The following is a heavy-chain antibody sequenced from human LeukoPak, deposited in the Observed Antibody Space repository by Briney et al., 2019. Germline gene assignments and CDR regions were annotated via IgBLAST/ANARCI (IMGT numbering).Heavy chain of an antibody. CDR3: AKGTSYASSWYSY. J-gene: IGHJ4*02. V-gene: IGHV3-9*01. CDR1: GFTFDDYA. D-gene: IGHD6-13*01. Sequence: PGRSLRLSCAASGFTFDDYAMHWVRQAPGKGLEWISGISWNSDSVGYADSVKGRFTISRDNAKNSLYLQMSSLRVEDTAFYYCAKGTSYASSWYSYWGQGTLVTVSS. CDR2: ISWNSDSV.